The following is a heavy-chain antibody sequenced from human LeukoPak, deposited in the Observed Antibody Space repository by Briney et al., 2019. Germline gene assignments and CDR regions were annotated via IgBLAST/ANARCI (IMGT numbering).Heavy chain of an antibody. CDR3: ARELAPNWNYGNWFDP. J-gene: IGHJ5*02. V-gene: IGHV4-30-4*01. CDR1: GGSISSGDYY. CDR2: IYYSGST. Sequence: PSQTLSLTCTASGGSISSGDYYWSWIRQPPGKGLEWIGYIYYSGSTYFNPSLKGRVTISVDTSKNQFSLKLSSVTAADTAVYYCARELAPNWNYGNWFDPWGQGTLVTVS. D-gene: IGHD1-7*01.